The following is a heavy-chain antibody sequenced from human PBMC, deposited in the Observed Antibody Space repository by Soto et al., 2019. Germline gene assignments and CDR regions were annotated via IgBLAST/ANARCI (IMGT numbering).Heavy chain of an antibody. J-gene: IGHJ4*02. CDR1: GSSITNSFY. D-gene: IGHD2-15*01. Sequence: PSETLSLTCRVSGSSITNSFYWGWIRQSPEKGLEWIGSISHTGRTSYNPSLKSRVSISVDTSKNQFSLTLTSVTAADTAVYYCARDTANLALAVAYFDSWGQGTLVTVSS. CDR3: ARDTANLALAVAYFDS. CDR2: ISHTGRT. V-gene: IGHV4-38-2*02.